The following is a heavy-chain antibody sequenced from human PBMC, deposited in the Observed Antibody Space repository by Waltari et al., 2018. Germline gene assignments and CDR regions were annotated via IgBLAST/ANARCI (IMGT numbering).Heavy chain of an antibody. CDR3: ARDFPYCGGDCYSPWFDP. J-gene: IGHJ5*02. CDR1: GFTFSSYS. V-gene: IGHV3-48*04. Sequence: EVQLVESGGGLVQPGGSLRLSCAASGFTFSSYSMNWVRQAPGKWVSCISNISRTIYYADSVKGRFTISRDNAKNSLYLQMNSLRAEDTAVYYCARDFPYCGGDCYSPWFDPWGQGTLVTVSS. D-gene: IGHD2-21*01. CDR2: ISNISRTI.